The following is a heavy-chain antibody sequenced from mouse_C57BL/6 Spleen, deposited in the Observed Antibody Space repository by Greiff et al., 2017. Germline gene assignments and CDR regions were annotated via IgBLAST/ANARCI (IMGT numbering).Heavy chain of an antibody. Sequence: EVQRQESGHGLVKPGASLKLSCAASGFSFSSYAMSWVRQNPEKRLEWVAYISSGGDYIYYADTVKGRFTISRDNSRNTLYLQMSSLKSEDTAMYYCKREDDGYYQYWGQGTTLTVSS. CDR1: GFSFSSYA. V-gene: IGHV5-9-1*02. CDR3: KREDDGYYQY. CDR2: ISSGGDYI. D-gene: IGHD2-3*01. J-gene: IGHJ2*01.